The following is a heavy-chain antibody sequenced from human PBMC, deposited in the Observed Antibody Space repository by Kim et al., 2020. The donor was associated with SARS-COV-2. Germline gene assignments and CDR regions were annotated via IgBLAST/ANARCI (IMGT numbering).Heavy chain of an antibody. V-gene: IGHV3-7*03. CDR1: GFTFSSYW. CDR2: IKQDGSEK. CDR3: ARDLKLDSESSSSSWH. D-gene: IGHD6-6*01. Sequence: GGSLRLSCAASGFTFSSYWMSWVRQAPGKGLEWVANIKQDGSEKYYVDSVKGRFTISRDNAKNSLYLQMNSLRAEDTAVYYCARDLKLDSESSSSSWHWGQGTLVTVSS. J-gene: IGHJ4*02.